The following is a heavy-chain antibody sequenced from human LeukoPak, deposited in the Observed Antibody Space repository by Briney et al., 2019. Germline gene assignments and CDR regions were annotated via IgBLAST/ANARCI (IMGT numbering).Heavy chain of an antibody. CDR1: GFTFSSYA. J-gene: IGHJ4*02. V-gene: IGHV3-30-3*01. Sequence: PGRSLRLSCAASGFTFSSYAMHWVRQAPGKGLEWVAVISYDGSNKYYADSVKGRFTISRDNSKNTLYLQMNSLRAEDTAVYYCARDRAVAAPTYYFDYWGQGSLVTVSS. D-gene: IGHD6-19*01. CDR2: ISYDGSNK. CDR3: ARDRAVAAPTYYFDY.